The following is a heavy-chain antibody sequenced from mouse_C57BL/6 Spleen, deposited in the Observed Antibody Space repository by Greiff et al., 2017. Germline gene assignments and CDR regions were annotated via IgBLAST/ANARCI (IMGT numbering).Heavy chain of an antibody. CDR2: IHPNSGST. CDR1: GYTFTSYW. V-gene: IGHV1-64*01. J-gene: IGHJ4*01. Sequence: QQPGAELVKPGASVKLSCKASGYTFTSYWMHWVKQRPGQGLEWIGMIHPNSGSTNYNEKFKSKATMTVDKSSSTAYMQLRSLTSEDSAVYYCARELGRAYYAMDYWGQGTSVTVSS. D-gene: IGHD4-1*01. CDR3: ARELGRAYYAMDY.